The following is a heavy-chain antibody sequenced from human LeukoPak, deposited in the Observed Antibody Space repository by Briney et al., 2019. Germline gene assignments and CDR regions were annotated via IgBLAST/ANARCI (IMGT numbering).Heavy chain of an antibody. CDR3: ARGDLSIAAAGIWFDP. J-gene: IGHJ5*02. V-gene: IGHV4-59*01. Sequence: SETLSLTCTVSGGSISSYYWSWIRQPPGKGLEWIGYIYYSGSTNYNPSLKSRVTISVDTSKNQFSLKLSSVTAADTAVYYCARGDLSIAAAGIWFDPWGQGTLVTVSS. CDR2: IYYSGST. D-gene: IGHD6-13*01. CDR1: GGSISSYY.